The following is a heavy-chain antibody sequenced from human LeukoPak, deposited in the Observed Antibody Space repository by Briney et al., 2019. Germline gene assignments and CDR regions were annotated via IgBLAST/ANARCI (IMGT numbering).Heavy chain of an antibody. Sequence: GGSLRLSCAASGFTFSSYGMHWVRQAPGKGLEWVAFIRYDGSNKYYADSVKGRFTISRDNSKNTLYLQMNSLRAEDTAVYYCEKDLFGYGDSPLLGYWGQGTLVTVSS. CDR2: IRYDGSNK. J-gene: IGHJ4*02. CDR1: GFTFSSYG. D-gene: IGHD4-17*01. V-gene: IGHV3-30*02. CDR3: EKDLFGYGDSPLLGY.